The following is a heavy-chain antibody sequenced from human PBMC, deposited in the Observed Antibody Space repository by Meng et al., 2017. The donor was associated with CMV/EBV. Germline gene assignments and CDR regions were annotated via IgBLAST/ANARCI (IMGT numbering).Heavy chain of an antibody. CDR2: INHSGST. CDR1: GGSFSGYY. V-gene: IGHV4-34*01. CDR3: ARGYSSSSVRYSNGWYGSYYYYGMDV. Sequence: GSLRLSCAVYGGSFSGYYWSWIRQPPGKGLEWIGEINHSGSTNYNPSLKSRVTISIDTSKNQFSLKLSSVTAANTAVYYCARGYSSSSVRYSNGWYGSYYYYGMDVWGQGTTVTVSS. J-gene: IGHJ6*02. D-gene: IGHD6-19*01.